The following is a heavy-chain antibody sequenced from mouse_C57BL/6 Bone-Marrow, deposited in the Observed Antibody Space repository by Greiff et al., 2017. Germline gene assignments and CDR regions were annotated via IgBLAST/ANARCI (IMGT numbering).Heavy chain of an antibody. J-gene: IGHJ2*01. D-gene: IGHD1-1*01. CDR2: IYPGSGST. Sequence: QVQLQQPGAELVKPGASVKMSCKASGYTFTSYWITWVKQRPGQGLEWIGDIYPGSGSTNYNEKFKSKATLTVDTSSSTAYMQLSSLTSEDSPVYYCAREGLTTVVARGYFDYWGQGTTLTVSS. V-gene: IGHV1-55*01. CDR1: GYTFTSYW. CDR3: AREGLTTVVARGYFDY.